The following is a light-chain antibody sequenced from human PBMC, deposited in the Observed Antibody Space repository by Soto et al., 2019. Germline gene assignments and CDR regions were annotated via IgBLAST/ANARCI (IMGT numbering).Light chain of an antibody. Sequence: DIQLTQSPSALSASIGDRVTITCRASQPVITSLAWYQHKPGEAPKLLIYDASILQTGVPSRFSGYASGTEFTLTITSVQPDDVATYYCQQYSDYSAHGLSFGGGTKVGIK. CDR2: DAS. CDR3: QQYSDYSAHGLS. CDR1: QPVITS. V-gene: IGKV1-5*01. J-gene: IGKJ4*01.